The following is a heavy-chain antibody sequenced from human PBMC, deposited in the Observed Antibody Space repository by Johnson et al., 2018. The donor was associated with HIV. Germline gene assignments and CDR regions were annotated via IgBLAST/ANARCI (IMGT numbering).Heavy chain of an antibody. Sequence: QMLLVESGGGLVQPGRSLRLSCAASGFTFSSYAMHWVRQAPGKGLEWVAVISYDGSNKYYADSVKGRFTISRDNSKNTLYLQMNSLRAEDTAVYYCARDGGIAATDAFDIWGQGTMVTVSS. D-gene: IGHD6-13*01. CDR2: ISYDGSNK. J-gene: IGHJ3*02. CDR1: GFTFSSYA. V-gene: IGHV3-30*04. CDR3: ARDGGIAATDAFDI.